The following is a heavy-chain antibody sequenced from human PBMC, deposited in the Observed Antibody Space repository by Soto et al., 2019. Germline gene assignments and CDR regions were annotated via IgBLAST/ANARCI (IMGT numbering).Heavy chain of an antibody. V-gene: IGHV4-31*03. J-gene: IGHJ3*02. Sequence: PSETLSLTCTVSGGSISSGGYYWSWIRQHPGKGLEWIGYIYYSGSTYYNPSLKSRVTISVDTSKNQFSLKLSSVTAADTAVYYCARTETTVTTDPFDIWGQGTMVTVSS. CDR3: ARTETTVTTDPFDI. CDR1: GGSISSGGYY. CDR2: IYYSGST. D-gene: IGHD4-17*01.